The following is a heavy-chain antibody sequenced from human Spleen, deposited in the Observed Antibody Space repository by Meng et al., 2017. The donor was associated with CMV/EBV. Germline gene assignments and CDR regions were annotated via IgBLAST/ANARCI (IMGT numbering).Heavy chain of an antibody. J-gene: IGHJ4*02. Sequence: YTFTGYYMHWVRQAPGQGLGWMGWITPNSGGTNYAQKFQGRVTMTRDTSISTAYMELRRLRFDDTAMYYCARGMYYYGSGSRPDFDYWGQGTLVTVSS. D-gene: IGHD3-10*01. V-gene: IGHV1-2*02. CDR1: YTFTGYY. CDR2: ITPNSGGT. CDR3: ARGMYYYGSGSRPDFDY.